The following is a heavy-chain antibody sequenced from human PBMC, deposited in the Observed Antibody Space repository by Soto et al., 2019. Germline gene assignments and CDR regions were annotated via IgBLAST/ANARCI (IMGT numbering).Heavy chain of an antibody. CDR2: ISSSSSYI. D-gene: IGHD1-1*01. Sequence: GGSLRLSCAASGFTFSSYSMNWVRQAPGKGLEWVSSISSSSSYIYYADSVKGRFTISRDNAKNSLYLQMNSLRAEDTAVYYCASYLERSISFQHWGQGTLVTVSS. CDR3: ASYLERSISFQH. J-gene: IGHJ1*01. V-gene: IGHV3-21*01. CDR1: GFTFSSYS.